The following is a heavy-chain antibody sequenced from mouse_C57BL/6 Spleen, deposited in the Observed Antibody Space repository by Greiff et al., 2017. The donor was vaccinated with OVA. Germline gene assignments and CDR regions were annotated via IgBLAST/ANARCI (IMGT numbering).Heavy chain of an antibody. CDR2: IDPSDSET. Sequence: QVQLKQPGAELVRPGSSVKLSCKASGYTFTSYWMHWVKQRPIQGLEWIGNIDPSDSETHYNQKFKDKATLTVDKSSSTAYMQLSSLTSEDSAVYYCARWNGYPSYWYFDVWGTGTTVTVSS. V-gene: IGHV1-52*01. CDR3: ARWNGYPSYWYFDV. J-gene: IGHJ1*03. CDR1: GYTFTSYW. D-gene: IGHD2-2*01.